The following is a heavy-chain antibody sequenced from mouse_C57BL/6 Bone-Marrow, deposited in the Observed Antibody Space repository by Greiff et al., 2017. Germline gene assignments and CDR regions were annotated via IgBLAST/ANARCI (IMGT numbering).Heavy chain of an antibody. CDR1: GFTFSDYG. CDR3: ARQLRLRDYFDY. CDR2: ISSGSSTI. J-gene: IGHJ2*01. V-gene: IGHV5-17*03. D-gene: IGHD3-2*02. Sequence: EVQGVESGGGLVKPGGSLKLSCAASGFTFSDYGMHWVRQAPEKGLEWVAYISSGSSTIYYADTVKGRFTISRDNAKNTLYLQMSSLKSEDTAMYYCARQLRLRDYFDYWGQGTTLTVSS.